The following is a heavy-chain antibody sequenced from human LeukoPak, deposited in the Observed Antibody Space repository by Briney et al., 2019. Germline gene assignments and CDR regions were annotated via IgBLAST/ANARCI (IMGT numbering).Heavy chain of an antibody. Sequence: GGSLRLSCAASGFTFSSYAMHWVRQAPGKGLEWVAFISYDGTYKYYADSVKGRFTISRDNSKNTLYLQMNSLRAADTAVYYCARDSMVRGDHWGQGTLVTVPS. CDR2: ISYDGTYK. J-gene: IGHJ4*02. CDR1: GFTFSSYA. V-gene: IGHV3-30-3*01. D-gene: IGHD3-10*01. CDR3: ARDSMVRGDH.